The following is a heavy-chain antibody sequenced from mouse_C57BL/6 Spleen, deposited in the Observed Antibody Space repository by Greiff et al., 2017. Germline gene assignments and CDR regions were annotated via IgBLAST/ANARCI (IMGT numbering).Heavy chain of an antibody. V-gene: IGHV5-4*03. Sequence: EVMLVESGGGLVKPGGSLKLSCAASGFTFSSYAMSWVRQTPEKRLEWVATISDGGSYTYYPDNVKGRFTISRDNAKNNLYLQMSHLKSEDTAMYYCARVYYDYDYFDHWGQGTTLTVSS. CDR3: ARVYYDYDYFDH. J-gene: IGHJ2*01. D-gene: IGHD2-4*01. CDR2: ISDGGSYT. CDR1: GFTFSSYA.